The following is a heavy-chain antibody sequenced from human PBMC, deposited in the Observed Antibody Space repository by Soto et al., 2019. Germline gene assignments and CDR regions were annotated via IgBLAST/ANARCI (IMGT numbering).Heavy chain of an antibody. Sequence: ESGGGLIQPGGSLRLSCAASGFTVSSNYMSWVRQAPGKGLEWVSVIYSGGSTYYADSVKGRFTISRDNSKNTLYLQMNSLRAEDTAVYYCARERGYCSGGSCYSNWFDPWGQGTLVTVSS. CDR2: IYSGGST. CDR1: GFTVSSNY. D-gene: IGHD2-15*01. CDR3: ARERGYCSGGSCYSNWFDP. J-gene: IGHJ5*02. V-gene: IGHV3-53*01.